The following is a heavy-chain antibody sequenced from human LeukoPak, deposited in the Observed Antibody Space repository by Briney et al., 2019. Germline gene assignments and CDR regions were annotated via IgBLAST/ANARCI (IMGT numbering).Heavy chain of an antibody. CDR3: ASETKRGYSYGSPTDAFDI. V-gene: IGHV3-9*01. J-gene: IGHJ3*02. CDR1: GFTFDDYA. CDR2: ISWNSGHK. Sequence: GGSLRLSCAASGFTFDDYAMHWVRQAPGKGLEWVSGISWNSGHKGYADSVKGRFTISRDNAKNSLYLQMDSLRAEDTAVYYCASETKRGYSYGSPTDAFDIWGQGTMVTVSS. D-gene: IGHD5-18*01.